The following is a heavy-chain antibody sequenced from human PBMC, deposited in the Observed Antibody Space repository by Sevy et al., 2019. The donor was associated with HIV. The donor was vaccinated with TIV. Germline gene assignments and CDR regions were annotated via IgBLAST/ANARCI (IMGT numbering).Heavy chain of an antibody. J-gene: IGHJ5*02. CDR1: GGTLTNYA. CDR2: IVPVFGTS. V-gene: IGHV1-69*13. CDR3: TSGADCSNGVCYPRGFDP. Sequence: ASVKVSCKASGGTLTNYAISWVRQAPGQGLEWMGEIVPVFGTSHHARSFQGRVTITADESTSTAYMELRSLRSEETAVYYCTSGADCSNGVCYPRGFDPWGQGTLVTVSS. D-gene: IGHD2-8*01.